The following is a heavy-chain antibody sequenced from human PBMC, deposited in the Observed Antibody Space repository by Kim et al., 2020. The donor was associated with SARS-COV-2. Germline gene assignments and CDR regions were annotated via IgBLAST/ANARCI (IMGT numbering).Heavy chain of an antibody. D-gene: IGHD2-2*01. V-gene: IGHV4-31*03. CDR2: IYYSGST. J-gene: IGHJ3*02. CDR1: GGSISSGGYY. Sequence: SETLSLTCTVSGGSISSGGYYWSWIRQHPGKGLEWIGYIYYSGSTYYNPSLKSRVTISVDTSKNQFSLKLSSVTAADTAVYYCASGSSARWGAFDIWGQGTMVTVSS. CDR3: ASGSSARWGAFDI.